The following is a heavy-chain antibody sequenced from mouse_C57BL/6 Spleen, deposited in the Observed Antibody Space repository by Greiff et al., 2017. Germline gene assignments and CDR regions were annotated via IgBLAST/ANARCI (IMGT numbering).Heavy chain of an antibody. J-gene: IGHJ2*01. CDR2: INPSNGGS. CDR3: ARSGYYGGSSYFDD. V-gene: IGHV1-53*01. CDR1: GYTFTSYW. Sequence: QVQLQQPGTDLVKPGASVKLSCKASGYTFTSYWMHWVQQRPGQGLEWIGNINPSNGGSNYNEKSKSKATLTVDKSSSAAYMQHSSLTAEDSAAEYCARSGYYGGSSYFDDWGQGTTLTVSS. D-gene: IGHD1-1*01.